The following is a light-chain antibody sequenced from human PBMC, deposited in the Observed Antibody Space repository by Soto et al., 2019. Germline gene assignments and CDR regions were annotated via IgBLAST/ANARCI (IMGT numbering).Light chain of an antibody. CDR2: DAS. J-gene: IGKJ1*01. Sequence: DIQMTQSPSTLSASVGDRVTISCRASQSITNWLAWYQQKPGKAPELLIYDASTLQSGVPSRFSGSGSGTEFTLTISSLQPDDFAGYYCLQYNSFAFGQGTKVDIK. CDR3: LQYNSFA. V-gene: IGKV1-5*01. CDR1: QSITNW.